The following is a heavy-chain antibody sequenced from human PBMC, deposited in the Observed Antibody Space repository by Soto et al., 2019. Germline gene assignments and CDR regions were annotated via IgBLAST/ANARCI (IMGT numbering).Heavy chain of an antibody. CDR3: AHRPSYCSGGSCYSGFDY. J-gene: IGHJ4*01. CDR2: LDWDDDK. D-gene: IGHD2-15*01. Sequence: QITLKESGPTLVKPTQTLTLTCTFSGFSLSTSGVGVGWIRKPPGKALAWLALLDWDDDKRYTPSLKSRLTITKDTSKNQVIPTTTNMDPVDTATYYGAHRPSYCSGGSCYSGFDYWGQGTLVTVSS. V-gene: IGHV2-5*02. CDR1: GFSLSTSGVG.